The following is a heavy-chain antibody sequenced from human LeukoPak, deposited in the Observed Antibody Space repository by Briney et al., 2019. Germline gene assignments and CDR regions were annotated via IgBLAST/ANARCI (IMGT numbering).Heavy chain of an antibody. J-gene: IGHJ6*02. Sequence: ASVKVSCKASGYTFTSYDINWVRQATGQGLEWLGWMNPSSGNTGYAQKFQGRVTMTRDTSISTAYMELSSLRSEDTAVYYCARAGGNYGDFPYYYYGMDVWGQGTTVTVSS. CDR3: ARAGGNYGDFPYYYYGMDV. CDR1: GYTFTSYD. D-gene: IGHD4-17*01. V-gene: IGHV1-8*01. CDR2: MNPSSGNT.